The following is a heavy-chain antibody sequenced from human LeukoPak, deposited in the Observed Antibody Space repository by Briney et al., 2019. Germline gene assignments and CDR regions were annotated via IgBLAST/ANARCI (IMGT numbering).Heavy chain of an antibody. D-gene: IGHD1-26*01. Sequence: QPGGFLRLSCSASGCTFSRYAMHWVRQAPGKGLEYVSGINDNGGRTHYGDSVKGRFSISRDNSKNTLHLQMSTLRAEDTALYYCVKDVGGSYAFDYWGQGILVTVAS. CDR1: GCTFSRYA. CDR2: INDNGGRT. J-gene: IGHJ4*02. CDR3: VKDVGGSYAFDY. V-gene: IGHV3-64D*09.